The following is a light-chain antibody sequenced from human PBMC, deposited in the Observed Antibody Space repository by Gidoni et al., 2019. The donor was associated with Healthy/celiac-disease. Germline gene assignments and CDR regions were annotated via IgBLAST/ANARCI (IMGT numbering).Light chain of an antibody. CDR3: QSADSSGVV. CDR2: KDS. V-gene: IGLV3-25*02. Sequence: SYELTQPPSVSVSPGQTARITCSGDALPKQSAYWYQQKPGQAPVLVISKDSERPSGIPERFSGSSSGTTVTLTISGVQAEDEADYYCQSADSSGVVFGGGTKLTVL. J-gene: IGLJ2*01. CDR1: ALPKQS.